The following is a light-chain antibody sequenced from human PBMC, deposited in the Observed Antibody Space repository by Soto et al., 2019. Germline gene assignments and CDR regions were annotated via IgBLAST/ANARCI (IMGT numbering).Light chain of an antibody. CDR2: DAS. Sequence: DIQMTQSPSSLSASVGDRVTITCQASQDSSNNLNWYQQKPGKAPKLLFYDASNLETGVPSRFSGSGSGTDFTFTISSLQPEDFATYYCQQYDNLPITFGPGTKVHIK. V-gene: IGKV1-33*01. CDR1: QDSSNN. J-gene: IGKJ3*01. CDR3: QQYDNLPIT.